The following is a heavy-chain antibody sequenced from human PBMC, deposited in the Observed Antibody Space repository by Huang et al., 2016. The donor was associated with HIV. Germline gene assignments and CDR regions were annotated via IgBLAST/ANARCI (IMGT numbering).Heavy chain of an antibody. V-gene: IGHV5-51*01. J-gene: IGHJ5*02. CDR1: GYMFTKYW. CDR2: IYPGDSDT. CDR3: ARHDGARPGWVDN. D-gene: IGHD4-17*01. Sequence: EVQLVQSGAEVKKPGESLKISCKGSGYMFTKYWIGWVRQMPGKGLEWMGIIYPGDSDTRSSPSFQGQVTISADKSITTAYLQWSSLKASDTAIYYCARHDGARPGWVDNWGQGTLVTVSS.